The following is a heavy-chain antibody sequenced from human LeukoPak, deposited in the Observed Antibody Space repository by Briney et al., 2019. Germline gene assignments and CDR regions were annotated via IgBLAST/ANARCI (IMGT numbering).Heavy chain of an antibody. V-gene: IGHV4-4*07. CDR2: IYTSGCT. D-gene: IGHD2-2*01. Sequence: PETLSLTCTVSGDSLISYYWSWIRQPAGKGLEWIGRIYTSGCTHYNPSLKSRVTMSVDTPKNQFSLKLSSVTAADTAVYYCARGRYCGSSSYNDYHYYYMDVWGKGTTVTVSS. J-gene: IGHJ6*03. CDR3: ARGRYCGSSSYNDYHYYYMDV. CDR1: GDSLISYY.